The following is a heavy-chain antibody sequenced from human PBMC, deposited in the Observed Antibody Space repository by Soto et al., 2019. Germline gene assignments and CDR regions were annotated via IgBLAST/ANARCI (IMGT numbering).Heavy chain of an antibody. V-gene: IGHV4-39*01. J-gene: IGHJ5*02. CDR2: IYYSGST. Sequence: PSETLSLTCTVSGGSISSSSYYWGWIRQPPGKGLEWIESIYYSGSTYYNPSLKSRVTISVDTSKNQFSLKLSSVTAADTAVYYCARQESRSWHPYNWFDPWGQGTLVTVSS. D-gene: IGHD6-13*01. CDR1: GGSISSSSYY. CDR3: ARQESRSWHPYNWFDP.